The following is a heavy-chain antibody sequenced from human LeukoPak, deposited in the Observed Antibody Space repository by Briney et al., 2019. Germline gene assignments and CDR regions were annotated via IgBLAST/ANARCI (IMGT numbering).Heavy chain of an antibody. J-gene: IGHJ4*02. Sequence: GGSLRLSCGASGFTFSSYWMSWVRQAPGKGLEWVASIKQDGSEKYYVDSVKGRFTISRDNARNLLFLQMNSLRGEDTAVYYCARDLYGDYFFDYWGQGTLVTVSS. CDR1: GFTFSSYW. V-gene: IGHV3-7*01. CDR2: IKQDGSEK. D-gene: IGHD4-17*01. CDR3: ARDLYGDYFFDY.